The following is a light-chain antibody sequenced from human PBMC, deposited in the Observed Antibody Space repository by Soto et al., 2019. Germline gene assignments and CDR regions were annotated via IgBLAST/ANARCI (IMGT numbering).Light chain of an antibody. Sequence: QSVLTHPPSASGSPGQSVTSSCTGTSSDVGGYNSVSWYQQHPGKAPKLIIYAVSERPSGVPDRFSGSKSGNTASLTVSGLQAEDEADYYCNSFAGSNNLSVFGTGTKVTVL. J-gene: IGLJ1*01. CDR2: AVS. CDR3: NSFAGSNNLSV. CDR1: SSDVGGYNS. V-gene: IGLV2-8*01.